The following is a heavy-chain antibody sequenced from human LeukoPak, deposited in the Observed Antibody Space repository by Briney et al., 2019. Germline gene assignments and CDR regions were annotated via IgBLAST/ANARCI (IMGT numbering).Heavy chain of an antibody. CDR3: AKETGSTYYYDSSGYPIDY. CDR2: TSGSGGST. V-gene: IGHV3-23*01. J-gene: IGHJ4*02. D-gene: IGHD3-22*01. Sequence: GGSLGLSCAASGFTFSSYAMSWVRQAPGKGLEWVSATSGSGGSTYYADSVKGRFTISRDNSKNTLYLQMNSLRAEDTAVYYCAKETGSTYYYDSSGYPIDYWGQGTLVTVSS. CDR1: GFTFSSYA.